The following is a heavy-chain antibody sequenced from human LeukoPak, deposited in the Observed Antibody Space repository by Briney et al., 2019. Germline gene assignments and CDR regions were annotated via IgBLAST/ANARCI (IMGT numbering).Heavy chain of an antibody. J-gene: IGHJ4*02. CDR2: IYHSGST. CDR3: VGEQLDGSDY. Sequence: SETLSLTCTVSGYSISSGYYWGWIRQPPGKGLEWIGSIYHSGSTYYNPSLKSRVTISVDTSKNQFSLKLSSVTAADTAVYYCVGEQLDGSDYWGQGTLVTVSS. CDR1: GYSISSGYY. D-gene: IGHD6-6*01. V-gene: IGHV4-38-2*02.